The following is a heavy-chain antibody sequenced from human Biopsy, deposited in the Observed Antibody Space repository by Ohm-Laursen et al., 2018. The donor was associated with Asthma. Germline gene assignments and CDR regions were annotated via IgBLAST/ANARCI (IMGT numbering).Heavy chain of an antibody. CDR2: INPVFGTT. V-gene: IGHV1-69*01. J-gene: IGHJ4*02. D-gene: IGHD2-2*01. CDR1: GGTFNTYV. CDR3: ARKAGSCISRTCYSLDF. Sequence: SSVKVSCKSLGGTFNTYVIGWVRQAPGQGLEWMGGINPVFGTTTYPQKFQDRLMITADDSTSTVYMELSSLRSEDTAVYYCARKAGSCISRTCYSLDFWGQGTLVTVSS.